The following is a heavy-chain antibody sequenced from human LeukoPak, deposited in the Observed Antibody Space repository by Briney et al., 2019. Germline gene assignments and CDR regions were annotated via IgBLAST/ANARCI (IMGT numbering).Heavy chain of an antibody. CDR1: GFTFSTYN. Sequence: GGSLRLSCAASGFTFSTYNMNWVRQAPGKGLEWVSYISCSSDTIYYADSVKGRFTISRDNAKNSLYLQMNSLRDEDTAVYYCARTVDGPVYGGFGYWGQGTLVTVSS. CDR2: ISCSSDTI. D-gene: IGHD4-23*01. CDR3: ARTVDGPVYGGFGY. V-gene: IGHV3-48*02. J-gene: IGHJ4*02.